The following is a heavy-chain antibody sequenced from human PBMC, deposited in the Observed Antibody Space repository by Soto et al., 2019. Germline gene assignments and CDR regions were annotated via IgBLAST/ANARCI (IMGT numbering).Heavy chain of an antibody. CDR2: INAGNGNT. Sequence: VKVSCKASGYTFTSYAMHWVRQAPGQGLEWMGWINAGNGNTKYSQKFQGRVTITRDTSASTAYMELSSLRSEDTAVYYCARPPEWGIAAAGNWFDPWGQGTLVTVSS. V-gene: IGHV1-3*01. J-gene: IGHJ5*02. CDR3: ARPPEWGIAAAGNWFDP. D-gene: IGHD6-13*01. CDR1: GYTFTSYA.